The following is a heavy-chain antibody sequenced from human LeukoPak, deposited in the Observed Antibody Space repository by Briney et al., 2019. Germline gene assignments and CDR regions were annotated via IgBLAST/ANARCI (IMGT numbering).Heavy chain of an antibody. J-gene: IGHJ4*02. CDR3: ARAAGIVGATYFDY. CDR1: GFTFSSNS. V-gene: IGHV3-21*01. CDR2: INSSSSYI. Sequence: GGSLRLSCAASGFTFSSNSMNWVRQAPGKGLEWVSSINSSSSYIYYEDLVKGRLAMSRDNAKNSLYLQMNSLRAEDTAVYYCARAAGIVGATYFDYWGEGILVTVSS. D-gene: IGHD1-26*01.